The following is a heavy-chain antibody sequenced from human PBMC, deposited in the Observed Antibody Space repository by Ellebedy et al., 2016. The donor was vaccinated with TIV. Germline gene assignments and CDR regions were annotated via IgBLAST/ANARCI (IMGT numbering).Heavy chain of an antibody. CDR3: VVFPCVTCGFDI. J-gene: IGHJ3*02. V-gene: IGHV1-58*02. D-gene: IGHD2-21*01. CDR2: IVVGRGNT. Sequence: ASVKVSCKASGFTLTSSAIQWVRQARGQGPEWIGRIVVGRGNTKYAQKFQERVSMTRDMYTDTAYMELSRLRAEVTAVYYCVVFPCVTCGFDIWGQGTMVTVSS. CDR1: GFTLTSSA.